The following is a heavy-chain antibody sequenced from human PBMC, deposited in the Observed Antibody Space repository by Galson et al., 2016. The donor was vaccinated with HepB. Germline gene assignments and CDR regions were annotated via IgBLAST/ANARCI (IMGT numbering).Heavy chain of an antibody. J-gene: IGHJ4*02. V-gene: IGHV3-48*01. Sequence: SLRLSCAASGFTFSFYSMNWVRQAPGEGLEWISYISRGGSNIKYADSVKGRFTISRDDAKDSLYLQMNVLGVEDTAVYYCARDSVTGANPDYYGWGQGTLVAVSS. CDR3: ARDSVTGANPDYYG. D-gene: IGHD3-22*01. CDR1: GFTFSFYS. CDR2: ISRGGSNI.